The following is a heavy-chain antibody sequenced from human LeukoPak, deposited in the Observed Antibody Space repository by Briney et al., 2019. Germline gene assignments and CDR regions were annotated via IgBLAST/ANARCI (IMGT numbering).Heavy chain of an antibody. V-gene: IGHV4-4*09. Sequence: TSETLSLTCTVSGGSVRSYYWSWIRQPPGKGLEWIGYIYNSENTKYNSSLESRITISVDTSMNQFFLKLSSVTAADTAVYYCVRFHSGPSGWYVLWYFDLWGRGTLVTVSS. CDR1: GGSVRSYY. D-gene: IGHD6-19*01. CDR2: IYNSENT. CDR3: VRFHSGPSGWYVLWYFDL. J-gene: IGHJ2*01.